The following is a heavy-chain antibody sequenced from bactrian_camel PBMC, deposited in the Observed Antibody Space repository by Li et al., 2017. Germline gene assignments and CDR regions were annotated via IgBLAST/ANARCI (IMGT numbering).Heavy chain of an antibody. CDR1: GYDATTSR. Sequence: QVQLVESGGGSVQAGGSLRISCVVSGYDATTSRMGWFRQAPGKEREGVAAMLIFGLKRDYADSVKGRFTISYEHANNTLYLQMNSLKPEDTAMFYCAASDGYWSLNSPTDSNFWGQGTQVTVS. CDR3: AASDGYWSLNSPTDSNF. V-gene: IGHV3S1*01. CDR2: MLIFGLKR. J-gene: IGHJ4*01. D-gene: IGHD1*01.